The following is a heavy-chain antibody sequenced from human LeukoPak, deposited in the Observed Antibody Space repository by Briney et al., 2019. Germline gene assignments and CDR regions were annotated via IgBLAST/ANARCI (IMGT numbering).Heavy chain of an antibody. J-gene: IGHJ4*02. Sequence: GGSLRLSCAASGFTFSSYEMNWVRQAPGKGLEWVSYISSTGSTVYYADSVKGRFTISRDNAKNSLYLQMNSLRAEDTAVHYCARQIAHFDYWGQGTLVTVSS. CDR3: ARQIAHFDY. CDR1: GFTFSSYE. CDR2: ISSTGSTV. D-gene: IGHD2-15*01. V-gene: IGHV3-48*03.